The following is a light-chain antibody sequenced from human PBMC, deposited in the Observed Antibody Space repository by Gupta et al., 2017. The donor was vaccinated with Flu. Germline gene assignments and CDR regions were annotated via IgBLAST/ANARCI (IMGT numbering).Light chain of an antibody. CDR2: RDD. V-gene: IGLV3-9*01. Sequence: SYELTQPPSVSVAQGQTARITCGGNNIGRKRVHWYQQTPSQAPVLVIYRDDNRPSERPERFSGCNSGNTATRTISRAQVGDEADYYCQVCDSTTVVFGGGTKLTVL. J-gene: IGLJ2*01. CDR1: NIGRKR. CDR3: QVCDSTTVV.